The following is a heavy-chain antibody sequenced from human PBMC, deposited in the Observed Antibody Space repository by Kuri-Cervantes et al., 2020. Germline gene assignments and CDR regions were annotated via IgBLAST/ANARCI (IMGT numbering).Heavy chain of an antibody. J-gene: IGHJ3*02. D-gene: IGHD1-26*01. CDR1: GGTFSSYA. V-gene: IGHV1-18*01. CDR3: AREWRGGSRSFGCSAFDI. CDR2: ISTQNGNT. Sequence: ASVKVSCKASGGTFSSYAISWVRQAPGQGLEWMGWISTQNGNTNYAQKFQDRVTVTRDTSTSTAYMELRSLRSDDTAVYYCAREWRGGSRSFGCSAFDIWGQGTMVTVSS.